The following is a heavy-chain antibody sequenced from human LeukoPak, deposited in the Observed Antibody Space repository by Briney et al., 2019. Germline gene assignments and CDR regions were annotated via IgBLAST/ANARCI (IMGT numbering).Heavy chain of an antibody. CDR2: IYYSGST. Sequence: SETLSLSYTVSCGSISSSSYYWGWIRQPPGKGLEWIGSIYYSGSTYSNPSLKSRVTISVDTSKNQFSLKLSSVTAADTAVYYCARQSSYSGSYYDYWGQGTLVTVSS. D-gene: IGHD1-26*01. CDR3: ARQSSYSGSYYDY. V-gene: IGHV4-39*01. J-gene: IGHJ4*02. CDR1: CGSISSSSYY.